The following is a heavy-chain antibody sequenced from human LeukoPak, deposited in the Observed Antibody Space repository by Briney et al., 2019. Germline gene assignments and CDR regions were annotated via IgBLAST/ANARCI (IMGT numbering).Heavy chain of an antibody. V-gene: IGHV1-2*02. CDR2: INPNSGGT. Sequence: VSVKVSCKASGYTFTGYYMHWVRQAPGQGLEWMGWINPNSGGTNYAQKFQGRVTMTRDTSISTAYMELSRLRSDDTAVYYCAKTYYDSSGYYLYFGMDVWGQGTTVTVSS. D-gene: IGHD3-22*01. CDR1: GYTFTGYY. J-gene: IGHJ6*02. CDR3: AKTYYDSSGYYLYFGMDV.